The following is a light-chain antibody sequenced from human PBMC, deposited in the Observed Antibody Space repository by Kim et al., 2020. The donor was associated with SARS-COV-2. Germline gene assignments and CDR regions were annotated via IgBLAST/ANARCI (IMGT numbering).Light chain of an antibody. J-gene: IGLJ1*01. V-gene: IGLV2-14*03. CDR3: SSYTSSSTLL. Sequence: QSALTQPASVSGSPGQSITISCTGISSDVGGYNYVSWYQQHPGKAPKLMIYDVSNRPSGVSNRFSGSKSGNTASLTISGLQAEDEADYYCSSYTSSSTLLFATGTKVTVL. CDR1: SSDVGGYNY. CDR2: DVS.